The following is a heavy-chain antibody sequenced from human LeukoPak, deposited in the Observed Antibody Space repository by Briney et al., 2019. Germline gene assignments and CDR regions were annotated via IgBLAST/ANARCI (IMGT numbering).Heavy chain of an antibody. CDR2: IYYSGST. CDR1: GGSISTYY. J-gene: IGHJ1*01. D-gene: IGHD6-19*01. V-gene: IGHV4-59*08. CDR3: ARLGYSSGWYYSKH. Sequence: SETLSLTCTVSGGSISTYYWSWIRQPAGKGLEWIGYIYYSGSTNYNPSLKSRVTISVDTSKNQFSLKLSSVTAADTAVYYCARLGYSSGWYYSKHWGQGTLVTVSS.